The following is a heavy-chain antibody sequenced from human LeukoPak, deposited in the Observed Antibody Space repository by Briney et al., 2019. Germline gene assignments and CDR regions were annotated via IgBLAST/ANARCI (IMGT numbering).Heavy chain of an antibody. J-gene: IGHJ6*02. CDR1: GFTFSSYS. Sequence: GGSLRLSCAASGFTFSSYSMNWVRQAPGKGLEWVSSINTRSYIYSADSVKGRFTISRDNSKDSLYLQMNSLTTDDTALYYCGTWAFYHSLDVWGQGTTVTVSS. V-gene: IGHV3-21*04. CDR3: GTWAFYHSLDV. D-gene: IGHD2/OR15-2a*01. CDR2: INTRSYI.